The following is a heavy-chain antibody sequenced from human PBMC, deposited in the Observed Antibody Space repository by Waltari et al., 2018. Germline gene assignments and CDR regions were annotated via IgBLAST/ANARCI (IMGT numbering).Heavy chain of an antibody. CDR3: ARATTVTTSFDY. J-gene: IGHJ4*02. CDR2: IYTSGST. CDR1: GGSISSGSYY. D-gene: IGHD4-17*01. Sequence: QVQLQESGPGLVKPSQTLSLTCTVSGGSISSGSYYWSWIRQPAGKGLEWIGYIYTSGSTNYNPSLKSRVTISVDTSKNQFSLKLSSVTAADTAVYYCARATTVTTSFDYWGQGTLVTVSS. V-gene: IGHV4-61*09.